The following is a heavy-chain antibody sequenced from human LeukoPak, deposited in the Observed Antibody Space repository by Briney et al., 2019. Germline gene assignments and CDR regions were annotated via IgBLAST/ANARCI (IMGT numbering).Heavy chain of an antibody. CDR2: ISSSGGTR. V-gene: IGHV3-48*03. D-gene: IGHD6-19*01. Sequence: GGSLRLSCAASGFAFSVYEMYWVRQAPGKGLEWVSYISSSGGTRYYADSVNGRFTISRDNAKNSLYLPMNSLRAEDTAVYYCATLTVASSFDYWGQGTLVTVSS. CDR1: GFAFSVYE. J-gene: IGHJ4*02. CDR3: ATLTVASSFDY.